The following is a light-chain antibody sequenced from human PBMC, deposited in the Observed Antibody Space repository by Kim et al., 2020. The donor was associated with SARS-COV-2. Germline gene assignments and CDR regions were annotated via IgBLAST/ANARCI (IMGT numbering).Light chain of an antibody. Sequence: GYRVTITCRASQSVTTWLAWYQQKPGKAPKVLIFDASNLKSGVPSRFSGSGSGTEFTLTISSLQPDDFATYFCHQYSSYSPTFGGGTKVDIK. V-gene: IGKV1-5*01. J-gene: IGKJ4*01. CDR1: QSVTTW. CDR3: HQYSSYSPT. CDR2: DAS.